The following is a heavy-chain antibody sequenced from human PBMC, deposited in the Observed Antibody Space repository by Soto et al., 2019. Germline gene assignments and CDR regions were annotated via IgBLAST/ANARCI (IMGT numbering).Heavy chain of an antibody. J-gene: IGHJ5*02. D-gene: IGHD1-7*01. CDR2: IYYSGST. V-gene: IGHV4-31*03. CDR3: ARSTTRHWLDP. Sequence: SETLSLTCTVSGGSISSGGYYWSWIRQHPGKGLEWIGYIYYSGSTYYNPSLKSRVTISVDTSKNQFSLKLSSVTAADTAVDYCARSTTRHWLDPWGQGTLVTFSS. CDR1: GGSISSGGYY.